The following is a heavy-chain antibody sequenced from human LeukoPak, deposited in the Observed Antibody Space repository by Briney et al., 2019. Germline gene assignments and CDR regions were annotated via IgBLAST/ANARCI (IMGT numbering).Heavy chain of an antibody. J-gene: IGHJ4*02. V-gene: IGHV3-33*01. CDR3: ARDTLGYFDY. CDR2: IWYDGSNK. Sequence: HPGGSLRLSCAASGFTFSSYGMHWVRQASGKGLEWVAVIWYDGSNKYYADSVKGRFTISRDNSKNTLYLQMNSLRAEDTAVYYCARDTLGYFDYWGQGTLVTVSS. CDR1: GFTFSSYG.